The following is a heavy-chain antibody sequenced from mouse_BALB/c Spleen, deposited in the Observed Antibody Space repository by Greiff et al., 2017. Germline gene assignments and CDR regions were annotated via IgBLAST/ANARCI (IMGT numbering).Heavy chain of an antibody. Sequence: DVQLQESGPGLVKPSQSLSLTCSVTGYSITSGYYWNWIRQLPGNKLEWMGYISYDGSNNYNPSLKNRISITRDTSKNQFFLKLNSVTTEDTATYYCAREDYDAMDYWGQGTSVTVSS. D-gene: IGHD1-1*02. CDR3: AREDYDAMDY. CDR1: GYSITSGYY. J-gene: IGHJ4*01. CDR2: ISYDGSN. V-gene: IGHV3-6*02.